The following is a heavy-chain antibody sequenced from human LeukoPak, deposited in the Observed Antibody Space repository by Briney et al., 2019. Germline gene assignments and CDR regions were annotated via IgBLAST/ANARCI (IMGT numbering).Heavy chain of an antibody. CDR2: IRYDGSNK. J-gene: IGHJ4*02. V-gene: IGHV3-30*02. D-gene: IGHD3-16*01. CDR3: AKGRSYYFDY. CDR1: GFTFSSYG. Sequence: PGGSLRLSWAASGFTFSSYGMHWVRQAPGKGLEWVAFIRYDGSNKYYADSVKGRFTISRDNSKNTLYLQMNSLRAEDTAVYYCAKGRSYYFDYWGQGTLVTVSS.